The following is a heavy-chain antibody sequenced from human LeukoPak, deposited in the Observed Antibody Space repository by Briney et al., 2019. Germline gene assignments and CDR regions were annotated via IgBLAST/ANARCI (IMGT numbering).Heavy chain of an antibody. V-gene: IGHV5-10-1*01. CDR3: VRQPPGVYDTTQNWFDP. Sequence: GESLKISCKVSGYSFPSYWITWVRQVPGKGLEWMGRIAPSDSYTNFNPSFEGHVTMSVEKSITTVYLQWSSLKASDTVMYYCVRQPPGVYDTTQNWFDPWGQGTLVTVSS. D-gene: IGHD3-22*01. CDR2: IAPSDSYT. J-gene: IGHJ5*02. CDR1: GYSFPSYW.